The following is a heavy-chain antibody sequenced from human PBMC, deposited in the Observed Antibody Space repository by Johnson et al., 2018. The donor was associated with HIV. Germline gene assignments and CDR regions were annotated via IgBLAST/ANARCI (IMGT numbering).Heavy chain of an antibody. J-gene: IGHJ3*02. CDR2: VRHAGSET. CDR3: ARGLGAAAGAFDI. D-gene: IGHD6-13*01. CDR1: GFTFGNYG. V-gene: IGHV3-30*02. Sequence: QVQLVESGGGVVQPGGCLRLSCTTSGFTFGNYGMHWVRQAPGRGLEWVAIVRHAGSETYYGDSVKGRFTISRDNSKYTLHLQLNSLRAEDTAVYYCARGLGAAAGAFDIWGQGTMVTVSS.